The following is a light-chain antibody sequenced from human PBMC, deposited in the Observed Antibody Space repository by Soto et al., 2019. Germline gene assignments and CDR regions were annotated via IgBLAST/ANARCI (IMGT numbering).Light chain of an antibody. CDR2: KAS. CDR1: QSISSW. Sequence: DSQMTQSPSTLSASVGGRVTITCRASQSISSWLAWYQQKPGKAPKLLIYKASSLESGVPSRFSGSGSGTDFTLTISSLQPEDFATYYCQQSYSTLWTFGQGTKVDIK. V-gene: IGKV1-5*03. CDR3: QQSYSTLWT. J-gene: IGKJ1*01.